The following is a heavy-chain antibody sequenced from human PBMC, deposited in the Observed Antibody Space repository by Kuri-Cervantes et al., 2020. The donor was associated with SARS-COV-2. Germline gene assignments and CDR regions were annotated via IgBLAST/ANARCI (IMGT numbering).Heavy chain of an antibody. D-gene: IGHD6-6*01. CDR1: GGSISSYY. CDR2: IYYSGST. CDR3: ARYNYIAARTRDY. J-gene: IGHJ4*02. Sequence: SETLSLTCTVSGGSISSYYWSWIRQPPGKGLEWIGYIYYSGSTYYNPSLKSRVTISVDTSKNQFSLKLSSVTAADTAVYYCARYNYIAARTRDYWGQGTLVTVSS. V-gene: IGHV4-59*04.